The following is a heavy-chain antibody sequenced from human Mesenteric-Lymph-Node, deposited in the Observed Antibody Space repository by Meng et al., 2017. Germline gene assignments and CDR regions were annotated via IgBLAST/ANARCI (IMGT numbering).Heavy chain of an antibody. CDR2: ISGSGDYT. V-gene: IGHV3-23*01. J-gene: IGHJ4*02. CDR1: GFTFSTYA. CDR3: ANTRVGGMVEDY. D-gene: IGHD1-26*01. Sequence: GGSLRLSCAASGFTFSTYAMTWVRQAPGKGLEWVSVISGSGDYTYYADSVKGRFTLSRDNSKNTVYLQMNSLRAEDTAVYYCANTRVGGMVEDYWGQGTLVTVSS.